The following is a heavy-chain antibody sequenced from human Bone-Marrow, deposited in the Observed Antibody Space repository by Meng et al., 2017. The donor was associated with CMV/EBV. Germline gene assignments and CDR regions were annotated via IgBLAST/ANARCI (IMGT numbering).Heavy chain of an antibody. Sequence: GESLKISCAASGFTFSSYWMSWVRQAPGKGLEWVANIKQEGSEKYYVDSVKGRFTISRDNAKNSLYLQMNSLRAEDTAVYYCARDSIYGMDVWGQGTTVTVSS. CDR1: GFTFSSYW. CDR2: IKQEGSEK. D-gene: IGHD3-3*01. V-gene: IGHV3-7*01. CDR3: ARDSIYGMDV. J-gene: IGHJ6*01.